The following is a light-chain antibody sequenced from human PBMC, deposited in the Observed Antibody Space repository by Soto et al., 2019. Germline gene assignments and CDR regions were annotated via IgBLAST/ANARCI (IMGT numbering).Light chain of an antibody. V-gene: IGKV1-5*03. CDR3: LQYESYPMT. CDR1: QSISSW. J-gene: IGKJ4*01. Sequence: DSQMTQYPSTLSASIGDRVTITCRAGQSISSWLAWYQQKPGKAPKLLISKASTLQSGVPPRFSGSGSGTEFALTISSLQPDDFATYYCLQYESYPMTFGGGTKVDIK. CDR2: KAS.